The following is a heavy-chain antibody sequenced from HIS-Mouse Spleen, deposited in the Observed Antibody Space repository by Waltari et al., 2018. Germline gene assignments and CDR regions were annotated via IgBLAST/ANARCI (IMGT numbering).Heavy chain of an antibody. J-gene: IGHJ3*02. CDR2: ISGSGGST. D-gene: IGHD6-19*01. CDR1: GFTLCSDS. CDR3: AKDSPYSSGWYETLGDAFDI. Sequence: EVQLLESGGGLVQPGGSLRLSCAASGFTLCSDSMSWVRRAPGKGLEWVSAISGSGGSTYYADSVKGRFTISRDNSKNTLYLQMNSLRAEDTAVYYCAKDSPYSSGWYETLGDAFDIWGQGTMVTVSS. V-gene: IGHV3-23*01.